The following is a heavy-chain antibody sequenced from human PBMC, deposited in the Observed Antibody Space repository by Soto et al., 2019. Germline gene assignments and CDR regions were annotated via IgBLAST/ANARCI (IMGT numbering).Heavy chain of an antibody. J-gene: IGHJ4*02. V-gene: IGHV5-51*01. CDR2: IYSGDSDV. D-gene: IGHD6-13*01. Sequence: PGESLKISCQASGYNFRQYYIAWVRQKPGRGLEWAGLIYSGDSDVRYSPSVQGQVTISVDRSTDTAFLQWNSLKASDSATYYCARQQKVTTAAGQMSFDAWGQGTLVPV. CDR1: GYNFRQYY. CDR3: ARQQKVTTAAGQMSFDA.